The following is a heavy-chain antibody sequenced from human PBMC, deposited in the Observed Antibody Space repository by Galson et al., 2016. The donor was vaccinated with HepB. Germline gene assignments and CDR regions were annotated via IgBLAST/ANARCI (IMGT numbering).Heavy chain of an antibody. Sequence: SLRLSCAASGFAFTTYPMHWVRQAPGKGLEWVAVISSDGTNKHYADSVKGRLTVSRDNSKNTLYLQMNSLRAEDTAVYYCARGSLIIFGGVIVPCDYWGQGTVVAGSS. CDR2: ISSDGTNK. V-gene: IGHV3-30-3*01. J-gene: IGHJ4*02. D-gene: IGHD3-16*02. CDR3: ARGSLIIFGGVIVPCDY. CDR1: GFAFTTYP.